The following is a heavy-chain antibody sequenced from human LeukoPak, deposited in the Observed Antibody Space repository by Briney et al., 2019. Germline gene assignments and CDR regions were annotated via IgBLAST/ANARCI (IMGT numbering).Heavy chain of an antibody. CDR2: IIPIFGIA. J-gene: IGHJ4*02. Sequence: SVKVSCKASGGTFSSYAISWVRQAPGQGLEWMGRIIPIFGIANYAQKFQGRVTITADKSTSTAYMGLSSLRSEDTAVYYCAREGVPEYYFDYWGQGTLVTVSS. CDR1: GGTFSSYA. V-gene: IGHV1-69*04. CDR3: AREGVPEYYFDY. D-gene: IGHD1-14*01.